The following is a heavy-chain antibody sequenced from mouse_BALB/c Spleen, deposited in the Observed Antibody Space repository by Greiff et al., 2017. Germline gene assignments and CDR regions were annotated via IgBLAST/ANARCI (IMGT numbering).Heavy chain of an antibody. CDR2: ISSGGST. D-gene: IGHD1-2*01. J-gene: IGHJ4*01. Sequence: DVKLVESGGGLVKPGGSLKLSCAASGFTFSSYAMSWVRQTPEKRLEWVASISSGGSTYYPDSVKGRFTISRDNARNILYLQMSSLRSEDTAMYYCATYGYYYAMDYWGQGTSVTVSS. CDR3: ATYGYYYAMDY. CDR1: GFTFSSYA. V-gene: IGHV5-6-5*01.